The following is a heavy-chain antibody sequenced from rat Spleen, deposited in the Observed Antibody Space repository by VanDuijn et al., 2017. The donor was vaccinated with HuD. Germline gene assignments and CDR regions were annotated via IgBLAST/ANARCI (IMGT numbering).Heavy chain of an antibody. D-gene: IGHD1-9*01. Sequence: QVQLKESGPGLVQPSQTLSLTCTVSGFSLTSDGVSWVRQPPGKGLEWIAAVSSGGNTYYDSTLKSRRTTSRDTSKSQVFLKIYSLQTEDTAIYFCTREGHTMDRATYWFAYWGQGTLVTVSS. CDR2: VSSGGNT. CDR3: TREGHTMDRATYWFAY. J-gene: IGHJ3*01. CDR1: GFSLTSDG. V-gene: IGHV2S12*01.